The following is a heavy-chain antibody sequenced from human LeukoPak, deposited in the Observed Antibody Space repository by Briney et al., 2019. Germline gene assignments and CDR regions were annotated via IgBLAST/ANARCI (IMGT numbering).Heavy chain of an antibody. CDR3: ARDDYYDFWSGYSPPGN. D-gene: IGHD3-3*01. Sequence: ASVKVSCKASGYTFTSYYMHWARQAPGQGLEWMGIINPSGGSTSYAQKFQGRVTMTRDTSTSTVYMELSSLKSEDTAVYYCARDDYYDFWSGYSPPGNWGQGTLVTVSS. CDR2: INPSGGST. V-gene: IGHV1-46*01. J-gene: IGHJ4*02. CDR1: GYTFTSYY.